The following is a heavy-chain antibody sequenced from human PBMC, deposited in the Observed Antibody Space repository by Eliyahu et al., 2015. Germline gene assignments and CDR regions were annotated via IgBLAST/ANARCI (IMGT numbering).Heavy chain of an antibody. CDR1: VYIFTSYG. CDR2: INPYNGNI. V-gene: IGHV1-18*04. CDR3: ARDLGAIFGVVIRGGGLGH. J-gene: IGHJ4*02. D-gene: IGHD3-3*02. Sequence: QVLLVQSGAEVKRPGASVRVSCKASVYIFTSYGINWVRQAPGQRLEWMGWINPYNGNITYAQKFQGRVTMTTDTSTSTAYMELTRLTSDDTAIYYCARDLGAIFGVVIRGGGLGHWGQGTLVNVAS.